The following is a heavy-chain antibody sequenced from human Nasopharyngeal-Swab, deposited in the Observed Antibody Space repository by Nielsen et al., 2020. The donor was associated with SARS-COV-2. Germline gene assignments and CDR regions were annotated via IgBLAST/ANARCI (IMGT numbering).Heavy chain of an antibody. V-gene: IGHV3-74*01. Sequence: GESLKIPCAASGFTLSSYWMHWVRQAPGKGLVWVSRISGDGSNTFYADSVKGRFTISRDNAKNTLYLQMNSLRAEDTAVYYCARDRNGFIYYYYGMDVWGQGTTVTVSS. D-gene: IGHD3-3*01. CDR3: ARDRNGFIYYYYGMDV. CDR2: ISGDGSNT. J-gene: IGHJ6*02. CDR1: GFTLSSYW.